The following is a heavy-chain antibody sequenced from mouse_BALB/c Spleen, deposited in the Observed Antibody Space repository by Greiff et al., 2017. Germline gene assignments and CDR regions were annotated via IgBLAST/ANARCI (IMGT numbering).Heavy chain of an antibody. Sequence: EVQGVESGGGLVKPGGSLKLSCAASGFTFSDYYMYWVRQTPEKRLEWVATISDGGSYTYYPDSVKGRFTISRDNAKNNLYLQMSSLKSEDTAMYYCASNGYPYYAMDYWGQGTSVTVSS. CDR3: ASNGYPYYAMDY. CDR1: GFTFSDYY. CDR2: ISDGGSYT. D-gene: IGHD2-2*01. V-gene: IGHV5-4*02. J-gene: IGHJ4*01.